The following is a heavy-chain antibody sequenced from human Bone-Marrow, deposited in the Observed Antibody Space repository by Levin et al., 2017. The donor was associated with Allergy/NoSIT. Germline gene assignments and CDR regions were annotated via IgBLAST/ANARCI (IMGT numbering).Heavy chain of an antibody. V-gene: IGHV4-34*12. Sequence: SQTLSLTCAVYGGSFTGHFWSWVRQPPGKGLEWIGEIFHNEDTNYIPSHCNPSLKSRVTMSLDTPKNQFSLKPTSVTAADTAVYYCARRIRGGPFDYWGQGTLVTVSS. CDR2: IFHNEDT. D-gene: IGHD2/OR15-2a*01. CDR1: GGSFTGHF. J-gene: IGHJ4*02. CDR3: ARRIRGGPFDY.